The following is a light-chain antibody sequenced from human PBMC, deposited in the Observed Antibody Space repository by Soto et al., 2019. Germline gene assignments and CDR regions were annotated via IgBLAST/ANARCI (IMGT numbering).Light chain of an antibody. V-gene: IGKV3D-20*02. CDR3: QQRSNWPRIT. CDR1: QSVSSNY. Sequence: IVMTQSPATLSVSPGERATLSCRASQSVSSNYLAWYQQKPGQAPRLLIYGASSRATGIPDRFSASGSGTDFTLTISSLEPEDFALYYCQQRSNWPRITFGQGTRLEIK. J-gene: IGKJ5*01. CDR2: GAS.